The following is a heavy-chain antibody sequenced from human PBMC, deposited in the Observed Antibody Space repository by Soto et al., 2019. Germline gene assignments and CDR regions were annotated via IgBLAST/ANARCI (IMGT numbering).Heavy chain of an antibody. J-gene: IGHJ6*02. CDR1: GFTFDDYD. V-gene: IGHV3-43D*04. CDR2: IRWDGRNT. CDR3: TIFSGDMDV. Sequence: LRLSCAASGFTFDDYDMHWVRQAPGKGLEWVSLIRWDGRNTYYADFVEGRFTISRDNSKNSLFLQMNSLRAEATALCYCTIFSGDMDVWGQGTTVTVSS. D-gene: IGHD3-10*02.